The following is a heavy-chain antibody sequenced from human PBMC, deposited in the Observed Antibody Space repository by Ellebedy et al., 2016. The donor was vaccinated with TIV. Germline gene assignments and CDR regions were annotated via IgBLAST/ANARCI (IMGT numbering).Heavy chain of an antibody. CDR1: GFTFGNAW. Sequence: GESLKISCAASGFTFGNAWMSWVRQAPGKGLEWVGRIRSHTDGGTTDYAAPVKGRFTISRDDSKNTLYLQIHSLKPEDTAVYYCTTDIMIVVVWGQGTRVTVSS. CDR2: IRSHTDGGTT. CDR3: TTDIMIVVV. D-gene: IGHD3-22*01. V-gene: IGHV3-15*01. J-gene: IGHJ4*02.